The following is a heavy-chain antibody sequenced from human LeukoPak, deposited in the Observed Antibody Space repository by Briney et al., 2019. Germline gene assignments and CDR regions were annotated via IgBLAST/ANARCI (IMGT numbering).Heavy chain of an antibody. CDR1: GIIFRNAW. CDR2: INHNGNVN. J-gene: IGHJ6*02. CDR3: ARGGGLDV. D-gene: IGHD3-16*01. Sequence: GGSLRLSCVVSGIIFRNAWMNWARQAPGKGLEWVASINHNGNVNYYVDSVKGRFTISRDNAKNSLYPQMSNLRAEDTAVYFCARGGGLDVWGQGATVTVSS. V-gene: IGHV3-7*03.